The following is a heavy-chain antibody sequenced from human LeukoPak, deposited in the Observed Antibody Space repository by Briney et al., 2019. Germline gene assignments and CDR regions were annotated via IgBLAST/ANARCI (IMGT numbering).Heavy chain of an antibody. CDR2: ISPNSGGT. Sequence: ASVKVSCKASGYTFTGYYMHWVRQAPGQGLEWMGRISPNSGGTNYAQKFQGRVTMTRDTSISTAYMELSRLRSDDTAVYYCARALDYGDYDFEYWGQGTLVTVSS. CDR1: GYTFTGYY. V-gene: IGHV1-2*06. D-gene: IGHD4-17*01. CDR3: ARALDYGDYDFEY. J-gene: IGHJ4*02.